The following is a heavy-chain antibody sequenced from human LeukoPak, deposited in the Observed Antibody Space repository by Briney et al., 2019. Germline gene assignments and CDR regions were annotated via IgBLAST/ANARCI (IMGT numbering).Heavy chain of an antibody. V-gene: IGHV3-9*01. D-gene: IGHD5-18*01. Sequence: GGSLRLSCAASGFTFDDCAMHWVRQAPGKGLEWVSGISWNSGSIGYADSVKGRFTISRDNAKNSLYLQMNSLRAEDTALYYCAKGRGYSSDYYYGMDVWGQGTTVTVSS. CDR1: GFTFDDCA. CDR3: AKGRGYSSDYYYGMDV. J-gene: IGHJ6*02. CDR2: ISWNSGSI.